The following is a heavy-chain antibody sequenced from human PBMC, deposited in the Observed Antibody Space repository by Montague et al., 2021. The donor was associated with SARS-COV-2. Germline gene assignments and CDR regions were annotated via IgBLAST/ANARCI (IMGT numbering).Heavy chain of an antibody. CDR3: APLGYCGSDNCYRVN. Sequence: SETLSLTCAVSGGSISSRNWWSWVRQPPGKGLEWIGEIYHSGSTNYNPSPKSRVTISVDKSKNQFSLNPSSVTAADTAVYHCAPLGYCGSDNCYRVNWGQGTLVTVSS. J-gene: IGHJ4*02. D-gene: IGHD2-2*01. CDR1: GGSISSRNW. CDR2: IYHSGST. V-gene: IGHV4-4*02.